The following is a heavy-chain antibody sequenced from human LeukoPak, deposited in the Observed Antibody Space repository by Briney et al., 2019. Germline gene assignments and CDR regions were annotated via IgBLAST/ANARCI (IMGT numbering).Heavy chain of an antibody. V-gene: IGHV3-11*01. D-gene: IGHD3-9*01. Sequence: TGGSLRLSCAASGFTFSDYYMSWIRQAPGMGLEWVSYISSSGSTIYYADSVKGRFTISRDNAKNSLYLQMNSLRAEDTAVYYCARDPSPTYYDILTGYHRYYYYGMDVWGQGTTVTVSS. CDR2: ISSSGSTI. J-gene: IGHJ6*02. CDR1: GFTFSDYY. CDR3: ARDPSPTYYDILTGYHRYYYYGMDV.